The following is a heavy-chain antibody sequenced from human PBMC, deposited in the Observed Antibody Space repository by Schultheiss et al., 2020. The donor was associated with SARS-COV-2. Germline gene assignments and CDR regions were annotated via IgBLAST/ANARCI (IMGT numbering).Heavy chain of an antibody. CDR1: GFTFSSYS. Sequence: GGSLRLSCAASGFTFSSYSMNWVRQAPGKGLEWVSSISSSSSYIYYADSVKGRFTISRDNSKNTLYLQMNSLRAEDTAVYYCANGGNSGWAWFDPWGQGTLVTVPQ. D-gene: IGHD4-23*01. V-gene: IGHV3-21*01. CDR2: ISSSSSYI. J-gene: IGHJ5*02. CDR3: ANGGNSGWAWFDP.